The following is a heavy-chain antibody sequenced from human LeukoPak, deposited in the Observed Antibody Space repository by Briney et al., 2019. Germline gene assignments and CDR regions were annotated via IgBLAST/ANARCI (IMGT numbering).Heavy chain of an antibody. V-gene: IGHV3-23*01. CDR3: AKVRGTPYCANGVCSPYYYYAMEV. J-gene: IGHJ6*02. D-gene: IGHD2-8*01. CDR1: GFTFSSSA. Sequence: PGGSLRLSCAASGFTFSSSAMSWVRQASGKGLEWVSAINSGGGSTYYTDSVKGRFTISRDSSKSTLYLQMNSLRAEDTAVFYCAKVRGTPYCANGVCSPYYYYAMEVWGQGTTVTVSS. CDR2: INSGGGST.